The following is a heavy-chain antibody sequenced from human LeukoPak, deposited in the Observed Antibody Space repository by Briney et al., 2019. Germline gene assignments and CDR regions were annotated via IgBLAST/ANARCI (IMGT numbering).Heavy chain of an antibody. D-gene: IGHD3-22*01. Sequence: GGSLRLSCAASGFTFSSYAMHWVRQAPGKGLEWVAVISYDGSNKYYADSVKGRFTISRDNSKNTLYLQMNSLRAEDTAVYYCADGNYDSSGYYYVPPGYWGQGALVTVS. V-gene: IGHV3-30-3*01. J-gene: IGHJ4*02. CDR1: GFTFSSYA. CDR2: ISYDGSNK. CDR3: ADGNYDSSGYYYVPPGY.